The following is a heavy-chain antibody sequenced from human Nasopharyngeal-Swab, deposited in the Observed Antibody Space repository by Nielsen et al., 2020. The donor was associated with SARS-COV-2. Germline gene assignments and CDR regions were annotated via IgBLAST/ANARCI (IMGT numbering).Heavy chain of an antibody. V-gene: IGHV1-69*05. CDR2: IIPIFGTA. CDR1: GGTFSSYA. J-gene: IGHJ2*01. CDR3: ARRVGYGGGDWYFDL. D-gene: IGHD4-23*01. Sequence: SVKVSCKASGGTFSSYAISWVRQAPGQGLEWMGGIIPIFGTANYAQKFQGRVTMTRDTSTSTVYMELSSLRSEDTAVYYCARRVGYGGGDWYFDLWGRGTLVTVSS.